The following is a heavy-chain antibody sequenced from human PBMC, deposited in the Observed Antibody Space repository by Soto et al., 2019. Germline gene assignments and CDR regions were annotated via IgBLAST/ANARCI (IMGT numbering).Heavy chain of an antibody. CDR2: ISGSGGST. V-gene: IGHV3-23*01. CDR3: AKQAIGVMGAATDWYFDL. D-gene: IGHD2-15*01. CDR1: GVTFSSYA. Sequence: DVQLLESGGGLVQPGGSLRLSCAASGVTFSSYAMSWVRQAPGKGLEWVSNISGSGGSTFYADSVKGRFTISRDNSKNTMYMQMNSMRAKDTAVYDCAKQAIGVMGAATDWYFDLCGRGNLVIVSS. J-gene: IGHJ2*01.